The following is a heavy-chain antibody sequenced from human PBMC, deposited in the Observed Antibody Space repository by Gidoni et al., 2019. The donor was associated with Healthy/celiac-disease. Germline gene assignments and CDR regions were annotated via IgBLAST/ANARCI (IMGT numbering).Heavy chain of an antibody. D-gene: IGHD3-3*01. Sequence: VQLVESGGGVVQPVRSLRLSCAASGFTFSSYGMHWVRQAPGKGLEWVAVISYDGSNKYYADSVKGRFTISRDNSKNTLYLQMNSLRAEDTAVYYCAKAGSEWSLDYWGQGTLVTVSS. J-gene: IGHJ4*02. CDR2: ISYDGSNK. CDR1: GFTFSSYG. CDR3: AKAGSEWSLDY. V-gene: IGHV3-30*18.